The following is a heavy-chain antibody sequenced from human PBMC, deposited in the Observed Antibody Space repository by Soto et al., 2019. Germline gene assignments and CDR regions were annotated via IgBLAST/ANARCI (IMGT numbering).Heavy chain of an antibody. CDR1: GFTFNTYA. Sequence: GGSLRLSCAASGFTFNTYAMSWVRQSPGKGLEWVSAISGRGGSTYHADSVKGRFTISRDSSKNTLYLQMNSLRAEDTAVYYCAKDRYYDSSGYYAYYYGMDVWGQGTTVTVSS. CDR3: AKDRYYDSSGYYAYYYGMDV. J-gene: IGHJ6*02. CDR2: ISGRGGST. D-gene: IGHD3-22*01. V-gene: IGHV3-23*01.